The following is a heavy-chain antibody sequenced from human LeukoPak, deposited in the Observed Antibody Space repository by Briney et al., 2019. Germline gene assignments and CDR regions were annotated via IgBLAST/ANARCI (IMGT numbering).Heavy chain of an antibody. CDR1: GFTFSSYA. V-gene: IGHV3-23*01. CDR2: ISGSGGST. Sequence: GGSLRLSCAASGFTFSSYAMSWVRQAPGEGLEWVSAISGSGGSTYYADSVKGRFTISRDNSKNTLYLQMNSLRAEDTAVYYCAKDRIVATSTPEYFQHWGQGTLVTVSS. D-gene: IGHD5-12*01. J-gene: IGHJ1*01. CDR3: AKDRIVATSTPEYFQH.